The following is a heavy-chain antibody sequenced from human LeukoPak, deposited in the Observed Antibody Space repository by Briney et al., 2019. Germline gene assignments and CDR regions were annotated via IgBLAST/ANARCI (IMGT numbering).Heavy chain of an antibody. J-gene: IGHJ4*02. CDR1: GFTFSSYS. D-gene: IGHD1-26*01. CDR3: ARLTGTYSFDY. CDR2: ISSSSSYI. Sequence: GGSLRLSCAASGFTFSSYSMNWVRQAPGKGLEWVSSISSSSSYIYYADSVKGRFTISRDNAKNSLYLQMNSLRAEDTAIYYCARLTGTYSFDYWGQGTLVTVSS. V-gene: IGHV3-21*01.